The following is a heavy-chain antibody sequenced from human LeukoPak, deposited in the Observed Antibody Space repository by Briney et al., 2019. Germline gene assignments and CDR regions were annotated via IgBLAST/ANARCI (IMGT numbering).Heavy chain of an antibody. CDR3: ARDLGAAAGNDY. Sequence: PSETLSLTCTVSGGSISSGSYYWSWIRQPPGKGLEWIGEINHSGSTNYNPSLKSRVTISVDTSKNQFSLKLSSVTAADTAVYYCARDLGAAAGNDYWGQGTLVTVSS. CDR1: GGSISSGSYY. J-gene: IGHJ4*02. V-gene: IGHV4-39*07. D-gene: IGHD6-13*01. CDR2: INHSGST.